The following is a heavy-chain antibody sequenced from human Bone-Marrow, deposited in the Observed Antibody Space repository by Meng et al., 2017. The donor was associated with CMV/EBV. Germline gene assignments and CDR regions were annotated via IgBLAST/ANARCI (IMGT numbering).Heavy chain of an antibody. J-gene: IGHJ4*02. CDR1: GFTFSNAW. D-gene: IGHD6-13*01. CDR3: ARAPIAAAGPYYFVY. V-gene: IGHV3-11*01. Sequence: GESLKISCAASGFTFSNAWMSWVRQAPGKGLEWVSYISSSGSTIYYADSVKGRFTISRDNAKNSLYLQMNSLRAEDTAVYYCARAPIAAAGPYYFVYWGQGPLVTVSS. CDR2: ISSSGSTI.